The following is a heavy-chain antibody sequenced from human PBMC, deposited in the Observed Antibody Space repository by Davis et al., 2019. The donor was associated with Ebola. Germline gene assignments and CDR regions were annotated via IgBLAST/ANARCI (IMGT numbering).Heavy chain of an antibody. Sequence: ASVKVSCKASGYTFTSYGISWVRHAPGQGLEWMGWISAYNGNTNYAQKLQGRVTMTTDTSTSTAYMELRSLRSDDTAVYYCARAEYNWNYFAYWGQGTLVTVSS. CDR3: ARAEYNWNYFAY. CDR2: ISAYNGNT. CDR1: GYTFTSYG. J-gene: IGHJ4*02. D-gene: IGHD1-20*01. V-gene: IGHV1-18*01.